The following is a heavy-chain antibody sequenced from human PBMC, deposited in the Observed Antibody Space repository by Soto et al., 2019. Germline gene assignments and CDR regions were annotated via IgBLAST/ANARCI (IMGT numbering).Heavy chain of an antibody. CDR2: ISAYNGNT. J-gene: IGHJ4*02. D-gene: IGHD5-18*01. Sequence: QVQLVQSGAEVKKPGASVKVSCKASGYTFTSYGISWVRQAPGQGLEWMGWISAYNGNTNYAQKLQGRVTMTTDTSTSPAYMELRSLRAADTAVYYCAGSLLVGYGLEGESDWGLGTLGTVTS. CDR3: AGSLLVGYGLEGESD. CDR1: GYTFTSYG. V-gene: IGHV1-18*01.